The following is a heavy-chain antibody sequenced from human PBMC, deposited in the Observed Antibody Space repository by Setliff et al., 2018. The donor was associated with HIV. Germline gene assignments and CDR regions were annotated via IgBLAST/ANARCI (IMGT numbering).Heavy chain of an antibody. CDR2: VDHSGGT. CDR3: ARRAGNYLDY. V-gene: IGHV4-34*01. CDR1: GTYLSGYY. J-gene: IGHJ4*02. Sequence: SETLSLTCAVYGTYLSGYYWNWIRQSPGKGLEWIGEVDHSGGTKFKPSLKSRVTISLKTSKNQFSLSLSSVTVADTGLYFCARRAGNYLDYWGQGTLVTVSS.